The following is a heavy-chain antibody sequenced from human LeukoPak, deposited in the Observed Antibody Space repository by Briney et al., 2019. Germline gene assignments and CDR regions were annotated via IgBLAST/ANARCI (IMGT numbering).Heavy chain of an antibody. Sequence: GGSLRLSCAASGFTFSDHYMDWVRQAPGKGLEWVGRTRNKANSYTTEYAASVKGRFTISRDDSKNSLYLQMNSLKTEDTAVYYCARLVNNYYGSGSYDYWGQGTLVTVSS. CDR2: TRNKANSYTT. J-gene: IGHJ4*02. CDR1: GFTFSDHY. V-gene: IGHV3-72*01. CDR3: ARLVNNYYGSGSYDY. D-gene: IGHD3-10*01.